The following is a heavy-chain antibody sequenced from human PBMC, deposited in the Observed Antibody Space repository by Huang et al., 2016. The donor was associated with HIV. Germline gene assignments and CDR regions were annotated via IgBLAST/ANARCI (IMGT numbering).Heavy chain of an antibody. V-gene: IGHV1-69*10. D-gene: IGHD3-16*01. CDR2: IIPRFGLT. Sequence: QAQLVQSGAAVMKPGSSVRVSCKASGVSFSDYAFSWVRRAPGQGLDWMGGIIPRFGLTNYAPRLQGRVTISADKSSNTVYLELTSLRSGETAVYYCAREGQNWLGKPFGALAFWGQGTEVIVSS. J-gene: IGHJ4*03. CDR1: GVSFSDYA. CDR3: AREGQNWLGKPFGALAF.